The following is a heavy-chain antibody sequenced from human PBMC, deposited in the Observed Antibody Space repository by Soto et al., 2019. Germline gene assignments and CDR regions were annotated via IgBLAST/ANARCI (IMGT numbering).Heavy chain of an antibody. Sequence: QVQLVQSGAEVKKPGSSVKVSCKASGGTFSSYAISWVRQAPGQGLEWMGGIIPIFGTANYAQKFQGRVTITADKPTSTAYMELSSLRSEDTAVYYCARESLGDDSRGYAIPTAEYFQHWGQGTLVTVSS. D-gene: IGHD3-22*01. CDR3: ARESLGDDSRGYAIPTAEYFQH. CDR1: GGTFSSYA. CDR2: IIPIFGTA. V-gene: IGHV1-69*06. J-gene: IGHJ1*01.